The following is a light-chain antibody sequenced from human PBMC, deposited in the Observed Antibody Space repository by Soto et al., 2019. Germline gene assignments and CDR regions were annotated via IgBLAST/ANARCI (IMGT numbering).Light chain of an antibody. J-gene: IGKJ1*01. V-gene: IGKV1-12*01. Sequence: DIQMTQSPSSVSASVGDRVSITCRASQDISSWVAWYQQRPGKAPKLLIYAATILQSGVPSRFSGSGSGTAFTLTISNLQPEDFASYFCQQDYNYPWTFGQGTKVDIK. CDR2: AAT. CDR1: QDISSW. CDR3: QQDYNYPWT.